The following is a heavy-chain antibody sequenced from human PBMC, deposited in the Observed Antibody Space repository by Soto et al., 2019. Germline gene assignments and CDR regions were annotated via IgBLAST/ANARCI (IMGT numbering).Heavy chain of an antibody. CDR3: AGDSGYYYTGYADF. Sequence: EVQLLESGGGLVKPGGSLRLSCVTSGFTFSDYRMNWVRQAPGKGLEWVSSISDSGGYINYADSVKGRFAISRDSTNQALYLKMSNLRAEDTVFYYCAGDSGYYYTGYADFWGQGARVTVSP. V-gene: IGHV3-21*01. CDR1: GFTFSDYR. J-gene: IGHJ4*02. D-gene: IGHD5-12*01. CDR2: ISDSGGYI.